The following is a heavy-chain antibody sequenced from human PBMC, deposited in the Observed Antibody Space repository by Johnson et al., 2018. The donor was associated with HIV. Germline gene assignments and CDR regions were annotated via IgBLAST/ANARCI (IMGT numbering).Heavy chain of an antibody. CDR1: GFTFSSYS. CDR2: ISSSSSTI. CDR3: ARVQSIAAPDDSFDI. V-gene: IGHV3-48*01. J-gene: IGHJ3*02. D-gene: IGHD6-6*01. Sequence: VQLVESGGGLVQPGGSLRLSCAASGFTFSSYSMNWVRQAPGKGLEWVSYISSSSSTIYYADSVKGRFTTSRDNAKNSLYLQMNSLRAEDTAVYYCARVQSIAAPDDSFDIWGQGTMVTVSS.